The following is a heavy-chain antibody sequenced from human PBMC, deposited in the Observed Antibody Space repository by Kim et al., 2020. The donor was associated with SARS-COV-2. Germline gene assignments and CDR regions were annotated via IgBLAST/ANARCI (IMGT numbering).Heavy chain of an antibody. CDR2: ITFNGANA. Sequence: GGSLRLSCAASGFTFSSYAMAWVRQAPGKGLECVSIITFNGANAYYVGSVKGRLTISRDNSKNTLYLQMNGLRAEDTAVDYCAQNWNLDCWGQGNLVNVS. CDR1: GFTFSSYA. D-gene: IGHD1-1*01. J-gene: IGHJ4*02. V-gene: IGHV3-23*01. CDR3: AQNWNLDC.